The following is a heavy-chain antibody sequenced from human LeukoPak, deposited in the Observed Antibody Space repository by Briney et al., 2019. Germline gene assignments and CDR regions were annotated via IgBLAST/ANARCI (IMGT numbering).Heavy chain of an antibody. V-gene: IGHV1-2*02. CDR1: GYTFTGYY. J-gene: IGHJ4*02. CDR3: ASGTLDSFDS. CDR2: INPNSGVT. Sequence: ASVKVPCKAAGYTFTGYYMHWVRQAPGQGLDWMGWINPNSGVTNYAQKFQGRVTMTRDTSISTAYMGLSSLRSDDTAVYYCASGTLDSFDSWGQGTLVTVSS.